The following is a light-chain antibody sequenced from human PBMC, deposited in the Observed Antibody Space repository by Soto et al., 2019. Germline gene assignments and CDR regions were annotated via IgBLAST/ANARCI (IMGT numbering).Light chain of an antibody. CDR1: QSVGTN. CDR3: QQINYWPRIT. J-gene: IGKJ5*01. CDR2: GAS. V-gene: IGKV3-15*01. Sequence: DIVMTQSPGTLSVSPGERATLSCRASQSVGTNLAWYQQRPGQAPRLLVYGASTRASSIPPRFSGSGSGTDFTLTIRSLKSEDFAVYYGQQINYWPRITVGQGTRLEIK.